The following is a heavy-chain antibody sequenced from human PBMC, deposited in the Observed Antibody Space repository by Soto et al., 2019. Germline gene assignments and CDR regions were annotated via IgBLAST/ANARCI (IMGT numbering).Heavy chain of an antibody. CDR2: IFYSGST. CDR1: RGSISSYY. D-gene: IGHD6-19*01. V-gene: IGHV4-59*08. CDR3: ASHAGGGWFFDY. J-gene: IGHJ4*02. Sequence: SETLSLTCTVSRGSISSYYWSWIRQPPGKRLEWIGYIFYSGSTNYNPSLKSRFTISVHTSKNQFSLKLSSVTAADTAVYYCASHAGGGWFFDYWGQGTQVTVSS.